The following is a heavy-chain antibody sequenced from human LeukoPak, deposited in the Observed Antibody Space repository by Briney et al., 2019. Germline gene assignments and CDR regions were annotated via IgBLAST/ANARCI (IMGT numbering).Heavy chain of an antibody. V-gene: IGHV4-31*03. CDR3: ARSHPDYYDSSGYLFDY. CDR2: IYYSGTS. Sequence: SETLSLTCTVSGGSVSSGSYYWSWIRQHPGKGLEWIGYIYYSGTSYYNPSLKNRLAISLDTSKNQFSLKLSSVTAADTAVYYCARSHPDYYDSSGYLFDYWGQGTLVTVSS. CDR1: GGSVSSGSYY. J-gene: IGHJ4*02. D-gene: IGHD3-22*01.